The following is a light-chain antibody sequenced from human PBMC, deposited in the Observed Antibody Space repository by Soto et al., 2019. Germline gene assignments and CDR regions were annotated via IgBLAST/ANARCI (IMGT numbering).Light chain of an antibody. CDR2: SNN. V-gene: IGLV1-44*01. Sequence: QSVLTQPPSASGTAGQRVTISCSGSTSNIGSNTVNWYQQLPGTAPKTLIYSNNQRPSGVPDRFSGSKSGTSGSLAISGLQAEDEADYYCCSYTTSRTLVFGTGTKVTAL. CDR1: TSNIGSNT. J-gene: IGLJ1*01. CDR3: CSYTTSRTLV.